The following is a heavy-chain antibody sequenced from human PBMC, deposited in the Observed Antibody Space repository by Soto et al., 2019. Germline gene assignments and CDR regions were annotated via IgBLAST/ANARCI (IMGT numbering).Heavy chain of an antibody. Sequence: EVQLVESGGGLVQPGRSLRLSCAASGFTLSDHHINWVRRAPGKGLEWLGRSRKRSDSFRTEYAASVKGRFTISRDDSKNIVFLEMNSLKTDDTAVYYCMGESFYCFDDWGQGTLVTVSS. J-gene: IGHJ4*02. CDR1: GFTLSDHH. CDR2: SRKRSDSFRT. V-gene: IGHV3-72*01. D-gene: IGHD3-16*01. CDR3: MGESFYCFDD.